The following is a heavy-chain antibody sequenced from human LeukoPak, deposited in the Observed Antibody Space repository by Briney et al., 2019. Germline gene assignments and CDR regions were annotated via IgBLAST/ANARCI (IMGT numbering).Heavy chain of an antibody. J-gene: IGHJ5*02. V-gene: IGHV4-59*11. CDR3: ARGGVQLWTGRELDL. Sequence: PSETLSLTCNVSGDSMDNHYWSWIRQPPGKGLEWIGYKYWSGTSNYNPSLKSRVTISVDTSNNQVSLTLTSVTAADTAVSYCARGGVQLWTGRELDLWGQGTLVTVSS. D-gene: IGHD1-1*01. CDR2: KYWSGTS. CDR1: GDSMDNHY.